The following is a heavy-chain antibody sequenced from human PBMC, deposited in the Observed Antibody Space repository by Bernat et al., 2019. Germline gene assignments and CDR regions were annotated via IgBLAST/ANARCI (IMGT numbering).Heavy chain of an antibody. CDR1: GGTFSSYA. Sequence: QMQLVQSGAEVKKPGSSVKVSCKASGGTFSSYAISWVRQAPGQGLEWMGGIIPIFGTANYAQKFQGRVTVTADKSTTSSYMELTSLKSEDTAVYYCARAPGGTGGSCHQGYWGQGTLVTVSS. CDR3: ARAPGGTGGSCHQGY. D-gene: IGHD2-15*01. CDR2: IIPIFGTA. V-gene: IGHV1-69*06. J-gene: IGHJ4*02.